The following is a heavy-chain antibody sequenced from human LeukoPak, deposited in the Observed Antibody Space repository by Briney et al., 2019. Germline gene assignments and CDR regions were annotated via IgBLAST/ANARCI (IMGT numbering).Heavy chain of an antibody. V-gene: IGHV1-69*04. CDR2: IIPIFGIA. J-gene: IGHJ4*02. CDR3: ARDRGDGYIWGRYFDY. CDR1: GGTFSSYA. Sequence: SVKVSCKASGGTFSSYAISWVRQAPGQGLEWMGRIIPIFGIANYAQKFLGRVTITADKSTSTAYMELSSLRSEDTAVYYCARDRGDGYIWGRYFDYWGQGTLVTVSS. D-gene: IGHD5-24*01.